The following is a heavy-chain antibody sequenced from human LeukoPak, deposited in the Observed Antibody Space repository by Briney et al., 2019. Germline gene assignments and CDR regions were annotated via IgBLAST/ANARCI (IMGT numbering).Heavy chain of an antibody. CDR1: GGSFSGYY. V-gene: IGHV4-34*01. D-gene: IGHD3-10*01. Sequence: SETLPLTCAVYGGSFSGYYWSWIRQPPGKGLEWIGEINHSGSTNYNPSLKSRVTISVDTSKNQFSLKLSSVTAADTAVYYCARDSGPGSGTTTKFDPWGQGTLVTVSS. J-gene: IGHJ5*02. CDR2: INHSGST. CDR3: ARDSGPGSGTTTKFDP.